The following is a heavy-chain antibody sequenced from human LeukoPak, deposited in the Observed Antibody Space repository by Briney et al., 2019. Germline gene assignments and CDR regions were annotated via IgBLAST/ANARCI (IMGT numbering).Heavy chain of an antibody. V-gene: IGHV4-39*07. CDR2: IYYSGST. D-gene: IGHD4/OR15-4a*01. Sequence: PSETLSLTCTVSGASISSSNYYWGWIRQPPGKGLEWIGSIYYSGSTFYNPSLKSRVTISVDTSKNQFSLKLSSVTAADTAVYYCARRSMVRTVGYYYGMDVWGQGTTVTVSS. J-gene: IGHJ6*02. CDR1: GASISSSNYY. CDR3: ARRSMVRTVGYYYGMDV.